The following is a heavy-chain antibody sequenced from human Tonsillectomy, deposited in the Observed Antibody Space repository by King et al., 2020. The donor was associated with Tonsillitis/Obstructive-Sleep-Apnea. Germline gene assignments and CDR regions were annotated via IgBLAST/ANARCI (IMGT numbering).Heavy chain of an antibody. CDR1: GGSFSGYY. Sequence: VQLQQWGAGLLKPSETLSLTCAVYGGSFSGYYWSWIRQPPGKGLEWIGEINHSGSTNYNPSPKSRVTISVDTSKNQFSLKLSSVTAADTAVYYCARGAGRSDPIDYWGQGTLVTVSS. CDR3: ARGAGRSDPIDY. CDR2: INHSGST. J-gene: IGHJ4*02. V-gene: IGHV4-34*01. D-gene: IGHD1-26*01.